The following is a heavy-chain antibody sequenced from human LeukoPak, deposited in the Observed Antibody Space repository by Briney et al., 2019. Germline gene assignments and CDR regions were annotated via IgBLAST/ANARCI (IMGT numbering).Heavy chain of an antibody. CDR3: ARGVREISWFDY. D-gene: IGHD3-10*01. Sequence: SETLSLTCTLSGGYISSYYWTWIRQPPGKGLGWIGYIYYTGITSYNPSLKSRLTMSVDTSTNQFSLNLNSVTAADTAVYYCARGVREISWFDYWGQGTLVTVSS. CDR2: IYYTGIT. CDR1: GGYISSYY. J-gene: IGHJ4*02. V-gene: IGHV4-59*01.